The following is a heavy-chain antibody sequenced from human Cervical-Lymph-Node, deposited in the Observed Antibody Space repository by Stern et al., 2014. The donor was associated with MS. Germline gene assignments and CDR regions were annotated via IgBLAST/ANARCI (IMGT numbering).Heavy chain of an antibody. CDR2: IDVYNGNT. CDR3: VRDRPYCTGGDCYTNGDF. J-gene: IGHJ4*02. Sequence: VQLVESGPGMKKPGDSVTVSCKASGYAFNTYGISWVRQAPGQGLEWLGWIDVYNGNTNSAQKVQDRCTMTTDISTSTVYMELRSLRPDDTAVYYCVRDRPYCTGGDCYTNGDFWGQGTLVTVSS. V-gene: IGHV1-18*01. D-gene: IGHD2-8*02. CDR1: GYAFNTYG.